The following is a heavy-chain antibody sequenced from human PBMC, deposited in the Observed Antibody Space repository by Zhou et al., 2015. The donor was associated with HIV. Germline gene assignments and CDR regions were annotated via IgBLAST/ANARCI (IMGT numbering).Heavy chain of an antibody. CDR1: GFTFSVFV. V-gene: IGHV3-74*03. CDR2: LGDDGSTK. Sequence: QLVESGGGLAKPGGSLXLTCETSGFTFSVFVFHWVRQVPGKAPLWVARLGDDGSTKTYADSVKGRFTISRDNARKTLYLDMNSLRIEDTAVYYCVRVRLPGRHFDWVRSPPAYWGQGALVTVSS. CDR3: VRVRLPGRHFDWVRSPPAY. J-gene: IGHJ4*02. D-gene: IGHD3-9*01.